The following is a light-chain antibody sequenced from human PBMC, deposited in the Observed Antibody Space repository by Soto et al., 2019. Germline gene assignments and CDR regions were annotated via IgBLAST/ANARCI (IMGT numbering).Light chain of an antibody. V-gene: IGLV2-23*02. CDR1: SSDVGSYNL. CDR3: CSYASSSPFSYV. Sequence: QSVLTQPASVSGSPGQSITISCTGTSSDVGSYNLVSWYQQHPGKAPKLMIYEVSKRPSGVSNRFSGSKSGNTASLTISGLQAEYEADYYCCSYASSSPFSYVFGTGTKVPVL. CDR2: EVS. J-gene: IGLJ1*01.